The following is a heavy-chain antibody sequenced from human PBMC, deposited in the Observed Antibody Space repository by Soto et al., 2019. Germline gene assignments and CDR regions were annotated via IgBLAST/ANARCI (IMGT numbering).Heavy chain of an antibody. J-gene: IGHJ5*02. CDR3: ARGVTVFGLVSRFWFDP. CDR2: IYNSGIT. V-gene: IGHV4-30-4*02. D-gene: IGHD3-3*01. Sequence: TSDTLSLTCTVSGVSISSGDYSWSWVRQSPGKGLEWIGHIYNSGITYYNPSLKSRVVISIDTSRNQFSLRLNSLTAADRAVYFCARGVTVFGLVSRFWFDPWGQGTVVTVSS. CDR1: GVSISSGDYS.